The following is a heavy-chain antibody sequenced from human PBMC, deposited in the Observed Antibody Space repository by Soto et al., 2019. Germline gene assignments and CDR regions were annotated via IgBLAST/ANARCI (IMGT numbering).Heavy chain of an antibody. V-gene: IGHV3-30*18. D-gene: IGHD4-17*01. CDR1: GFTFSSYG. Sequence: GGSLRLSCAASGFTFSSYGMHWVRQAPGKGLEWVAVISYDGSNKYYADSVKGRFTISRDNSKNTLYLQMNSLRAEDTAVYYCAKPDYGDYLGPNWFDPWGQGTLVTVSS. J-gene: IGHJ5*02. CDR2: ISYDGSNK. CDR3: AKPDYGDYLGPNWFDP.